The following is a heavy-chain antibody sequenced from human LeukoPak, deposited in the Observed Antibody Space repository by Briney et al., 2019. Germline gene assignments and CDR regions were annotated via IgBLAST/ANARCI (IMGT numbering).Heavy chain of an antibody. J-gene: IGHJ4*02. D-gene: IGHD3-9*01. CDR1: GFTFNNYW. V-gene: IGHV3-30*02. CDR3: AKDAKYYDILTGYTDYFDY. CDR2: IRYDGSNK. Sequence: GGSLRLSCAASGFTFNNYWMHWVRQAPGKGLEWVAFIRYDGSNKYYADSVKGRFTISRDNSKNTLYLQMNSLRAEDTAVYYCAKDAKYYDILTGYTDYFDYWGQGTLVTVSS.